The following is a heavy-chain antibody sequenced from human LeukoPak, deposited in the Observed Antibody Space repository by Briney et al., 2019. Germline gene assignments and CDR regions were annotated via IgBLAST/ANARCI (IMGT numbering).Heavy chain of an antibody. V-gene: IGHV4-59*01. CDR3: ARSGADFWSGFSLDV. CDR2: IYSTGST. Sequence: SETLSLTCTVSGGSISSYYWSWIRQPPGKGLEWIGYIYSTGSTNYNPSLKSRVTLSVDTSKNQFSLKLSSVTAADTAVYYCARSGADFWSGFSLDVWGQGTTVTVSS. D-gene: IGHD3-3*01. CDR1: GGSISSYY. J-gene: IGHJ6*02.